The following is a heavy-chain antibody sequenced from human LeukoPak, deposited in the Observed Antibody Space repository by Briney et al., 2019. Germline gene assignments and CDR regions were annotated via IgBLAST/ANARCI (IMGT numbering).Heavy chain of an antibody. CDR3: ASQYGGIDY. CDR1: GGSISSGGYS. J-gene: IGHJ4*02. Sequence: SQTLSLTCAVSGGSISSGGYSWSWIRQPPGKGLEWIGYIYHSGSTYNNPSLKSRVTISVDRSKNQFSLKLSSVTAADTAVYYCASQYGGIDYWGQGTLVTVSS. D-gene: IGHD4-23*01. V-gene: IGHV4-30-2*01. CDR2: IYHSGST.